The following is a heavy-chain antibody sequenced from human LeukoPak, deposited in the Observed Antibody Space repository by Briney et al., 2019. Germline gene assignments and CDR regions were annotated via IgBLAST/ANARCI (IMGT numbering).Heavy chain of an antibody. D-gene: IGHD3-10*01. J-gene: IGHJ4*02. V-gene: IGHV1-69*13. CDR2: IIPIFGTA. CDR3: ARVRYYGSGSYYYFDY. CDR1: GGTFSSYA. Sequence: SVKVSCKASGGTFSSYAISWVRQAPGQGLEWMGGIIPIFGTANYAQKFQGRVTITADESTSTAYMELSSLRSEDTAVYYCARVRYYGSGSYYYFDYWGQGTLVAVSS.